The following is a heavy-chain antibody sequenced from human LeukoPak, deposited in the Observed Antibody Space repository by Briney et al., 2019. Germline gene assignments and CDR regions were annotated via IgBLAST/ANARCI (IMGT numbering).Heavy chain of an antibody. CDR3: ARETYYYDSSGLLLNAFDI. D-gene: IGHD3-22*01. J-gene: IGHJ3*02. Sequence: SETLSLTCTVSGGSISSYYWSWIRQPPGKGLEWIWYIYYSGSTNYNPSLKSRVTISVDTSKNQFSLKLSSVTAADTAVYYCARETYYYDSSGLLLNAFDIWGQGTMVTVSS. CDR2: IYYSGST. CDR1: GGSISSYY. V-gene: IGHV4-59*01.